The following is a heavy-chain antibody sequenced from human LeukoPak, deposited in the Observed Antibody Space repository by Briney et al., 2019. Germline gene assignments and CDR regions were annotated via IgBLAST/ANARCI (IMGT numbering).Heavy chain of an antibody. J-gene: IGHJ4*02. CDR3: AKLREVSDY. CDR1: GFPFSSYA. D-gene: IGHD3-16*01. V-gene: IGHV3-23*01. CDR2: ISECGDNT. Sequence: PGGSVRLFCEASGFPFSSYAMRWVRQAPGKGREWVSSISECGDNTYHAPSVTGPFTISRDNSKRTLYLQMNSLRDEDTAVYYCAKLREVSDYWGQGTLVTVSS.